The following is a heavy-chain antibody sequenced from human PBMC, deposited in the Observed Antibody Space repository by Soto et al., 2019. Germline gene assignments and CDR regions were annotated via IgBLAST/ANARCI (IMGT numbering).Heavy chain of an antibody. Sequence: GGSLRLSCAASGFTFSTHGMHWVRQAPGKGLEWVGFISYDGSNKDYSDSVKDRFTISRDNSKNTLYLQMNSLRAEDTAVYYCAILVVLATPFDYWGQGTLVTVSS. CDR3: AILVVLATPFDY. CDR1: GFTFSTHG. CDR2: ISYDGSNK. D-gene: IGHD2-15*01. J-gene: IGHJ4*02. V-gene: IGHV3-30*03.